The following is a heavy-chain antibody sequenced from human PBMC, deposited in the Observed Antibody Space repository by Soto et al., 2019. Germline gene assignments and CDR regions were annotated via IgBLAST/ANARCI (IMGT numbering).Heavy chain of an antibody. CDR2: IYYSGST. CDR3: ARGEHDYSLSPNWFDP. J-gene: IGHJ5*02. Sequence: PSETLSLTCTVSGGSISSYYWSWIRQHPGKGLEWIGYIYYSGSTYYNPSLKSRVTISVDTSKNQFSLKLSSVTAADTAVYYCARGEHDYSLSPNWFDPWGQGTLVTVSS. D-gene: IGHD4-4*01. V-gene: IGHV4-59*06. CDR1: GGSISSYY.